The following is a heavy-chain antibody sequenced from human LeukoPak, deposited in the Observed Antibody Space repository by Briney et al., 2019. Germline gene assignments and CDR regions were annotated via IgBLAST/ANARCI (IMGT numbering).Heavy chain of an antibody. CDR2: IYPGDSDI. Sequence: GESLKISCKGSGYRFTTYWIGWVRQMPGKGLEWMGIIYPGDSDIRCSPSFQGQVTISADKSISTAYLQWNSLKASDTAVYYCARHFGSPSPGVQHWGQGTPVIVSS. D-gene: IGHD3-3*01. V-gene: IGHV5-51*01. CDR1: GYRFTTYW. J-gene: IGHJ1*01. CDR3: ARHFGSPSPGVQH.